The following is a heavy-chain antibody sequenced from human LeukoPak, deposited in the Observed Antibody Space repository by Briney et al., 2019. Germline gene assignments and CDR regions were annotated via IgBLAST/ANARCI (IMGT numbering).Heavy chain of an antibody. CDR1: GGSISSSSYY. CDR2: IYYSGST. V-gene: IGHV4-39*01. Sequence: SETLSLTCTVSGGSISSSSYYWGWIRQPPGKGLEWIGSIYYSGSTYYNPSLKSRVTISVDTFKNQFSLKLSSVTAADTAVYYCARLREWLVGDDYWGQGTLVTVSS. J-gene: IGHJ4*02. CDR3: ARLREWLVGDDY. D-gene: IGHD6-19*01.